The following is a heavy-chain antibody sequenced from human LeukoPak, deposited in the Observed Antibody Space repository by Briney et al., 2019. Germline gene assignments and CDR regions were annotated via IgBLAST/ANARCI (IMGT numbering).Heavy chain of an antibody. J-gene: IGHJ4*02. Sequence: SETLSVTCTVSGGSISSSSYYWGWIRQPPGKGLEWIGSIYYSGSTYYNPSLKSRVTISVDTSKNQFSLKLSSVTAADTAVYYCATTIRPKIAVDGTTDHDYWGQGTLVTVSS. CDR3: ATTIRPKIAVDGTTDHDY. CDR1: GGSISSSSYY. D-gene: IGHD6-19*01. CDR2: IYYSGST. V-gene: IGHV4-39*01.